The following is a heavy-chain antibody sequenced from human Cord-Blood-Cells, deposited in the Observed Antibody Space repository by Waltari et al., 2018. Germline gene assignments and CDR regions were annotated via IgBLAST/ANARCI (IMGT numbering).Heavy chain of an antibody. CDR1: GFTFSSYA. CDR3: ARARDYGDYGREGGPNWFDP. J-gene: IGHJ5*02. V-gene: IGHV3-30-3*01. D-gene: IGHD4-17*01. Sequence: QVQLVESGGGVVQPGRSLRLSCAASGFTFSSYAMHWVRQAPGKGLEWVAVISYEGSNKYYADSVKGRFTIARDNSKNTLYLQMNSLRAEDTAVYYCARARDYGDYGREGGPNWFDPWGQGTLVTVSS. CDR2: ISYEGSNK.